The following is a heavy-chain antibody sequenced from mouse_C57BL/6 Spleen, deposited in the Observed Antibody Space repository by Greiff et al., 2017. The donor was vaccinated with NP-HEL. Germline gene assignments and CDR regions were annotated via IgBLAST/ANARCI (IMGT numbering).Heavy chain of an antibody. CDR1: GFTFTDYY. CDR3: AGFFSRYFDY. V-gene: IGHV7-3*01. J-gene: IGHJ2*01. CDR2: IRNKANGYTT. Sequence: EVKLVESGGGLVQPGGSLSLSCAASGFTFTDYYMSWVRQPPGKALEWLGFIRNKANGYTTEYSASVKGRFTISRDNSQSILYLQMNALRAEDSATYYCAGFFSRYFDYWGQGTTLTVSS.